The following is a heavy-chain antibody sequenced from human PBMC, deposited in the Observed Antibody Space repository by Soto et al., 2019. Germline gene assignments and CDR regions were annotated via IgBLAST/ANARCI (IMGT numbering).Heavy chain of an antibody. D-gene: IGHD5-18*01. CDR3: ARGRIQLWYQFDY. CDR2: INPNSGGT. J-gene: IGHJ4*02. CDR1: GYIFTGYY. Sequence: GASVKVSCKASGYIFTGYYMHWVRQAPGQGLEWMGWINPNSGGTNYAQKFQGWVTMTRDTSISTAYMELSRLRSDDTAVYYCARGRIQLWYQFDYWGQGTLVTVSS. V-gene: IGHV1-2*04.